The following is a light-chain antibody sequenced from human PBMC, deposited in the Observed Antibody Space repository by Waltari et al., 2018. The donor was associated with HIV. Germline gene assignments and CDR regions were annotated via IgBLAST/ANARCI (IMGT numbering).Light chain of an antibody. Sequence: DIVMTQSPYSLTVSLRARATINCRSSQILLYRSTNMNYLAWYQQNPGQPPKLLCYWASTWESGVTSRFSGSEAGTNFTLTSSDLQADDVALYDGQQYYSTPRTFGQGPRLEI. J-gene: IGKJ2*01. CDR3: QQYYSTPRT. CDR1: QILLYRSTNMNY. V-gene: IGKV4-1*01. CDR2: WAS.